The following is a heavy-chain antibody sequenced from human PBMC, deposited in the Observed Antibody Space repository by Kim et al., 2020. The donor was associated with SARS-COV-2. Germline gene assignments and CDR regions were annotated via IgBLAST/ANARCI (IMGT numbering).Heavy chain of an antibody. CDR1: GFTFGDYA. D-gene: IGHD1-26*01. CDR2: IRSKAYGGTT. Sequence: GGSLRLSCTASGFTFGDYAMSWVRQAPGKGLEWVGFIRSKAYGGTTEYAASVKGRFTISRDDSKSIAYLQMNSLKTEDTAVYYCTRLGGSYLPDIFDYWGQGTLVAISS. J-gene: IGHJ4*02. V-gene: IGHV3-49*04. CDR3: TRLGGSYLPDIFDY.